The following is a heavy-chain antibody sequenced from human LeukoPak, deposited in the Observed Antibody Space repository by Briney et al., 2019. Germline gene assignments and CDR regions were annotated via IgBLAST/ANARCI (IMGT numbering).Heavy chain of an antibody. V-gene: IGHV3-23*01. CDR1: GFTFSSYA. CDR3: AKGYCSGGSCYWSLGY. CDR2: ISGSGGST. D-gene: IGHD2-15*01. Sequence: QSGGSLRLSCAAPGFTFSSYAMSWVRQAPGKGLEWVSAISGSGGSTYYADSVKGRFTISRDNSKNTLYLQMNSLRAEDTAVYYCAKGYCSGGSCYWSLGYWGQGTLVTVSS. J-gene: IGHJ4*02.